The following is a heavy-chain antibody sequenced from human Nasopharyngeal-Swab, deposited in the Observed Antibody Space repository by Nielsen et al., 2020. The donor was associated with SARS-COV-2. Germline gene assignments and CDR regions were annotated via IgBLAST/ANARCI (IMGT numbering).Heavy chain of an antibody. CDR2: INHSGST. J-gene: IGHJ3*02. CDR3: ARGSGYDFVWVHRDAFDI. D-gene: IGHD5-12*01. CDR1: GGSFSGYY. V-gene: IGHV4-34*01. Sequence: ESLKISCAVYGGSFSGYYWSWIRQPPGKGLEWIGEINHSGSTNYNPSLKSRVTISVDTSKNQFSLKLSSMTAADTAVYYCARGSGYDFVWVHRDAFDIWGQGTMVTVSS.